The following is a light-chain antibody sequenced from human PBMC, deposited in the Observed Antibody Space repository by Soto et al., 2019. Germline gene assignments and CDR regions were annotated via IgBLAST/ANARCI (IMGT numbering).Light chain of an antibody. Sequence: QSALTQPPSASGSPGQSVTISCTGTSSDIGGYNYVSWYRQHPGKAPKLMIFDVSKRPSGVPDRFSGSKFGNTASLTVSGLQTEDEADYYCTAFAGRNTLLFGGGTKVTVL. CDR1: SSDIGGYNY. CDR3: TAFAGRNTLL. CDR2: DVS. J-gene: IGLJ3*02. V-gene: IGLV2-8*01.